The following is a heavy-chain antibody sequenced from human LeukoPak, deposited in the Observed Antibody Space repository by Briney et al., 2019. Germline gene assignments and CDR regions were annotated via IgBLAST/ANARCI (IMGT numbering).Heavy chain of an antibody. V-gene: IGHV3-48*03. D-gene: IGHD4-23*01. J-gene: IGHJ4*02. CDR1: GFTFSNYE. CDR3: TKEGAAGGKMQFCFDY. Sequence: PGGSLRLSCAASGFTFSNYEMNWVRQTPGKGLEWVSYISDHGKSRNYVDSVKGRFTISRDNAKNSLYLQMKSLRPGDTAIYYCTKEGAAGGKMQFCFDYWGQGARVTVSS. CDR2: ISDHGKSR.